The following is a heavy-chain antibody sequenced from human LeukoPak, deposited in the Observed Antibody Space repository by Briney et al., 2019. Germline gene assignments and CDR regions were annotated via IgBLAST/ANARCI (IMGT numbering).Heavy chain of an antibody. CDR2: IWYDGSNK. V-gene: IGHV3-33*08. CDR3: ARDSSGWRRWREASYFDY. J-gene: IGHJ4*02. D-gene: IGHD6-19*01. Sequence: PGGSLRLSCAASGFTFSSYGMHWVRQAPGKGLEWVAVIWYDGSNKYYADSVKGRFTISRGNSKNTLYLQMNSLRAEDTAVYYCARDSSGWRRWREASYFDYWGQGTLVTVSS. CDR1: GFTFSSYG.